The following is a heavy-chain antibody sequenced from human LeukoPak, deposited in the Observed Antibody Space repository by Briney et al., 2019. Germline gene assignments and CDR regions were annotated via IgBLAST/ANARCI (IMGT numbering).Heavy chain of an antibody. D-gene: IGHD3-10*01. V-gene: IGHV6-1*01. CDR1: EDSVSSNSAA. J-gene: IGHJ6*04. CDR3: ARDLYYYGSGSYYGSYYYYGMDV. Sequence: SQTLSLTCAISEDSVSSNSAAWNWIRQSPSRGLEWLGRTYYRSKWYNDYAVSVKSRITINPDTSKNQFSLQLNSVTPEDTAVYYCARDLYYYGSGSYYGSYYYYGMDVWGKGTTVTVSS. CDR2: TYYRSKWYN.